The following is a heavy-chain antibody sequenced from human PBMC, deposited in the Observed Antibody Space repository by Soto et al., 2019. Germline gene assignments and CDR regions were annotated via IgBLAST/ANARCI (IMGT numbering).Heavy chain of an antibody. CDR3: ARAYGIVANLGFDY. J-gene: IGHJ4*02. V-gene: IGHV3-30-3*01. CDR2: ISYDGSNK. CDR1: GFTFSSYA. D-gene: IGHD7-27*01. Sequence: VQLVESGGGVVQPGRSLRLSCAASGFTFSSYAMHWVRQAPGKGLEWVAVISYDGSNKYYADSVKGRFTISRDNSKNTLYLQMNSLRAEDTAVYYCARAYGIVANLGFDYWGQGTLVTVSS.